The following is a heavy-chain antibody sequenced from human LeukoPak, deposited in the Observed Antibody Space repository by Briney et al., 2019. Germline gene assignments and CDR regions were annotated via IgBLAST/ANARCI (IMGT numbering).Heavy chain of an antibody. CDR2: FDPEDVET. CDR3: ATGLDPVTTPPNAWFDP. CDR1: GYALTELS. Sequence: ASVKVSCKVSGYALTELSIHWVRQVPGKGLEWMGGFDPEDVETLYAQKFQGRVTLTEDTSTDTAYMELSSLRSEDTAVYYCATGLDPVTTPPNAWFDPWGQGTLVTVSS. V-gene: IGHV1-24*01. D-gene: IGHD4-17*01. J-gene: IGHJ5*02.